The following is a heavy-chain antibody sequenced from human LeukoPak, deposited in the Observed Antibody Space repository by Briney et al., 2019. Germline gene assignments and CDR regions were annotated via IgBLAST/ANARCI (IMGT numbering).Heavy chain of an antibody. V-gene: IGHV4-30-2*01. Sequence: SETLSLTCSVSGGSISSGGYSWSWIRQAPGKDLEWIGYISHTGSTSYNPSLKSRVTISVDTSKTQFSLKLSSVTAADTALYYCARDVGFSYGGNSGAGLDIWGQGTMVTVSS. CDR1: GGSISSGGYS. CDR3: ARDVGFSYGGNSGAGLDI. D-gene: IGHD4-23*01. CDR2: ISHTGST. J-gene: IGHJ3*02.